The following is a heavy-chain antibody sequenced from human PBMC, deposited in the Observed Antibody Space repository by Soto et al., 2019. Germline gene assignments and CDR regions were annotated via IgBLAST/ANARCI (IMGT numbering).Heavy chain of an antibody. D-gene: IGHD3-10*01. Sequence: ASVKVSCKASGYTFTSYDINWVRQATGQGLEWMGWMNPNSGNTGYAQKFQGRVTMTRNTSISTAYMELSSLRSEDTAVYYCARALWDYGSGKYYGMYVWGQGTTVTVSS. CDR1: GYTFTSYD. V-gene: IGHV1-8*01. CDR3: ARALWDYGSGKYYGMYV. J-gene: IGHJ6*02. CDR2: MNPNSGNT.